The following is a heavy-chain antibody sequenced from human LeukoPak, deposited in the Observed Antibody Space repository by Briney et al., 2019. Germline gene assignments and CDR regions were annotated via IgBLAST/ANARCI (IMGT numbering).Heavy chain of an antibody. CDR1: GYTFTSYY. Sequence: ASVKVSCKASGYTFTSYYMHWVRQAPGQGLEWMGIINPSGGSTGYAQKFQGRVTMTRDTSTSTVYMELSSLRSEDTAVYYCAREDLRIAAPDYWGQGTLVTVSS. CDR3: AREDLRIAAPDY. CDR2: INPSGGST. D-gene: IGHD6-13*01. V-gene: IGHV1-46*01. J-gene: IGHJ4*02.